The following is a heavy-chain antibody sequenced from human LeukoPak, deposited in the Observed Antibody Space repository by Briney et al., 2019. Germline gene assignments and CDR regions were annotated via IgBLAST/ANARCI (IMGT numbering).Heavy chain of an antibody. CDR2: ISSSGSTI. V-gene: IGHV3-48*04. Sequence: PGRPLRLSCAASGFTFSCYGMHWVRQAPGKGLEWVSYISSSGSTIYYADSVKGRFTISRDNAKNSLYLQMNSLRAEDTAVYYCARVFSSGWQPFDYWGQGTLVTLSS. CDR1: GFTFSCYG. D-gene: IGHD6-19*01. CDR3: ARVFSSGWQPFDY. J-gene: IGHJ4*02.